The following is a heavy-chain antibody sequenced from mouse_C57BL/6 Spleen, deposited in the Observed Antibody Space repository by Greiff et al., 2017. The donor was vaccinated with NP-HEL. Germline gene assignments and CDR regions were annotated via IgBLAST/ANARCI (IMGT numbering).Heavy chain of an antibody. J-gene: IGHJ1*03. Sequence: EVKVVESGGGLVQPKGSLKLSCAASGFTFNTYAMHWVRQAPGKGLEWVARLRSKSSNYATYYADSVKDRFTISRDDSQSMLYWQMNNLKTEETARYYWVREGYDYDRGYFDVWGTGTTVTVSS. CDR2: LRSKSSNYAT. CDR3: VREGYDYDRGYFDV. V-gene: IGHV10-3*01. CDR1: GFTFNTYA. D-gene: IGHD2-4*01.